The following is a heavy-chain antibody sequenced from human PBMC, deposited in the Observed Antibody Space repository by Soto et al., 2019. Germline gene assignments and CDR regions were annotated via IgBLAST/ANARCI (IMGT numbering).Heavy chain of an antibody. CDR2: VYHTGDT. D-gene: IGHD2-21*02. CDR1: GGTVASSHW. CDR3: AREIVTAGGNNYFDP. V-gene: IGHV4-4*02. Sequence: SETLSLTCGVSGGTVASSHWGSWVRQSPGGGLEWIGNVYHTGDTNFNPSLQSRVTISVDKSNNQFSLRLNSPTAADTAVYFCAREIVTAGGNNYFDPWGPGTLVKVSS. J-gene: IGHJ5*02.